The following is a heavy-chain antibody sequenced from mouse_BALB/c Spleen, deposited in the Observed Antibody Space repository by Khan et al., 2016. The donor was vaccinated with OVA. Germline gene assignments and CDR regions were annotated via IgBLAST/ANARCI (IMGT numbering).Heavy chain of an antibody. V-gene: IGHV9-1*02. D-gene: IGHD6-1*01. CDR1: GYTFTNYR. CDR3: AAGSGYSFFDV. Sequence: LVESGPELKKPGETVKISCKASGYTFTNYRMNWMKQAPGKGLKWMGWINTYTGEPTYGDDFKGRFAFSLETSASTAYLQINNLKHEDMAKYFCAAGSGYSFFDVWSAGTTVTVSS. CDR2: INTYTGEP. J-gene: IGHJ1*01.